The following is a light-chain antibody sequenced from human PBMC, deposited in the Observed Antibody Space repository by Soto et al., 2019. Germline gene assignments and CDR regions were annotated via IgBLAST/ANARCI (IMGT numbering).Light chain of an antibody. J-gene: IGLJ3*02. CDR3: QTWVTGMV. CDR2: LNSDGSH. Sequence: QLVLTQSPSASASLGASVRLTCTLSSVYSSYAIAWHQQQPEKGPRYLMKLNSDGSHSKGDGIPDRFSGSSSGAERYLIISSLQSEDEADYYCQTWVTGMVFGGGTKLPS. CDR1: SVYSSYA. V-gene: IGLV4-69*01.